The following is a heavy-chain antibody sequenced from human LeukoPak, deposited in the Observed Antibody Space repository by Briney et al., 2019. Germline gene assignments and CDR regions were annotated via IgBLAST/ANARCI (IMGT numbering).Heavy chain of an antibody. CDR1: GGSISSYY. J-gene: IGHJ6*03. CDR2: IYYSGST. D-gene: IGHD6-13*01. Sequence: PSETLSLTCTVSGGSISSYYWSWIRQPPGKGLEWIGHIYYSGSTNYNPSLKSRVTISVDTSKNQFSLKLSSVTAADTAVYYCARGRQQLVFVYYYYMDVWGKGTTVTVSS. CDR3: ARGRQQLVFVYYYYMDV. V-gene: IGHV4-59*01.